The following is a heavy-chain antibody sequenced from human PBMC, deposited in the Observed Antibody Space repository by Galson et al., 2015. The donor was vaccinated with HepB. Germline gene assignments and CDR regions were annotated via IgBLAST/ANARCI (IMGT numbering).Heavy chain of an antibody. V-gene: IGHV3-11*05. Sequence: SLRLSCAASGFTFSDYYMSWIRQAPGKGLEWVSYISSSSSYTNYADSVKGRFTISRDNAKNSLYLQMNSLRAEDTAVYYCARGLWYNYFDYWGQGTLVTVSS. CDR1: GFTFSDYY. CDR2: ISSSSSYT. J-gene: IGHJ4*02. D-gene: IGHD4/OR15-4a*01. CDR3: ARGLWYNYFDY.